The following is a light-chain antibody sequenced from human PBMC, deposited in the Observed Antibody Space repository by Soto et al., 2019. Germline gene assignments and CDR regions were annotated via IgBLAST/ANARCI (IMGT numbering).Light chain of an antibody. J-gene: IGKJ2*01. V-gene: IGKV3-20*01. CDR1: QSVANNY. Sequence: EIVLTQSPGTLSLSPGEGATLSCRASQSVANNYLAWYQQKPGQAPRLLISGASNRATGIPDRFSGSESGTDFTLTISRLESEDFAVYYCQHYGSSPPHTFGQGTKLEIK. CDR3: QHYGSSPPHT. CDR2: GAS.